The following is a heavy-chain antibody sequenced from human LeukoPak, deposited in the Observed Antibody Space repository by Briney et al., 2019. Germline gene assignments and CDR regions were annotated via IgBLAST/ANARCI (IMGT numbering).Heavy chain of an antibody. Sequence: GGSLRLSCAASGFSFSTYTMNWVRQAPGKGLEWVSSISNRSSYSYYADSVRGRFTLSRDNAKNSLYLQMNSLRAEDTVVYYCARDNDSRDPPHFDYWGQGTLVSVSS. V-gene: IGHV3-21*01. CDR3: ARDNDSRDPPHFDY. CDR1: GFSFSTYT. CDR2: ISNRSSYS. J-gene: IGHJ4*02. D-gene: IGHD3-16*01.